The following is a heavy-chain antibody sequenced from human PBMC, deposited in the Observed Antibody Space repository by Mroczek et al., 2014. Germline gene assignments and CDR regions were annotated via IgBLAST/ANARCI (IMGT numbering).Heavy chain of an antibody. CDR2: IWYDGSNK. CDR3: AREDVVRGAYYYYMDV. CDR1: GFTFSSYG. Sequence: QVQLVQSGGGVVQPGRSLRLSCAASGFTFSSYGMHWVRQAPGKGLEWVAVIWYDGSNKYYADSVKGRFTISRDNSKNTLYLQMNSLRAEDTAVYYCAREDVVRGAYYYYMDVWGKGTTVTVSS. J-gene: IGHJ6*03. D-gene: IGHD3-10*01. V-gene: IGHV3-33*01.